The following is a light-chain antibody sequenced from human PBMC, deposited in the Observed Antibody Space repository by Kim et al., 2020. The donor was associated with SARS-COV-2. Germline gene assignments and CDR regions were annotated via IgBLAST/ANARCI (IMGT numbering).Light chain of an antibody. V-gene: IGKV3-11*01. Sequence: LFPGERAPLSARASQSVGSSSASYTQRHVATPTLLISDASKRATGIPARFCVGGFGTDFSLTISSLWTEDFAHYYCHQRNKCHNTFGQGTKVDIK. CDR3: HQRNKCHNT. J-gene: IGKJ2*01. CDR2: DAS. CDR1: QSVGSS.